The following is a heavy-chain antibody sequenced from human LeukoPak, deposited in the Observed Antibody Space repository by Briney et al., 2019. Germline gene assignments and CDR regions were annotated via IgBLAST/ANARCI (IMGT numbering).Heavy chain of an antibody. CDR2: IWSDGSNK. Sequence: PGGSLRLSCAASGFTFSSYGMHWVRQAPGKGLEWVAVIWSDGSNKYYADSVKGRFTISRDNSKNTLYLQMQSLSAEDTAVYYCARDRSPLYDSSGYLLDYWGQGTLVTVSS. V-gene: IGHV3-33*01. CDR1: GFTFSSYG. CDR3: ARDRSPLYDSSGYLLDY. D-gene: IGHD3-22*01. J-gene: IGHJ4*02.